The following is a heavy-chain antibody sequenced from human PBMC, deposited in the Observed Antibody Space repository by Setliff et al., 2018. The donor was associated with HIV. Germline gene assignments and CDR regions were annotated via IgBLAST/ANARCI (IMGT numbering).Heavy chain of an antibody. CDR2: IGAAGYPT. CDR1: ELTFSNYA. D-gene: IGHD3-10*01. CDR3: AKVFAFGVDGFDI. Sequence: GWSLRLSCAASELTFSNYAMTWVRQGPGKGLEWVSTIGAAGYPTHYAESVKGRFTISKDNSQNALYLQMNSLTDEDTAVYYCAKVFAFGVDGFDIWGQGTMVTVSS. V-gene: IGHV3-23*01. J-gene: IGHJ3*02.